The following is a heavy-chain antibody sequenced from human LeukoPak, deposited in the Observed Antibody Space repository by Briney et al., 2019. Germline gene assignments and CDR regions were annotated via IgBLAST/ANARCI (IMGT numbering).Heavy chain of an antibody. Sequence: PGRSLRLSCAASGFTFSSYDMHWVRQATGKGLEWVSAIGTAGDTYYPGSVKGRFTISRENAKNSLYLQMNSLRAEDTAVYYCARDGGDDAFDIWGQGTMVTVSS. D-gene: IGHD2-21*02. CDR3: ARDGGDDAFDI. V-gene: IGHV3-13*01. CDR2: IGTAGDT. CDR1: GFTFSSYD. J-gene: IGHJ3*02.